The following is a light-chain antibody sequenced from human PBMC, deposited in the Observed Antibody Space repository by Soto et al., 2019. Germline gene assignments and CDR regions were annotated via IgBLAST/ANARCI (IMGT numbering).Light chain of an antibody. CDR2: DAS. J-gene: IGKJ2*01. Sequence: EVVLTPSPATLSLSPVERATLSCMASQSISSYLAWYQQKPGQSPRLFISDASNRATGIPARFSGSGTGTDFTLTISSLEPEDFVVYYCQQRSNWPPTFGQGTKVDIK. CDR1: QSISSY. CDR3: QQRSNWPPT. V-gene: IGKV3-11*01.